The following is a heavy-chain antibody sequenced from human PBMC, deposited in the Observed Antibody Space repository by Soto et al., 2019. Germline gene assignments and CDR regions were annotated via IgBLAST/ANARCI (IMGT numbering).Heavy chain of an antibody. CDR2: ISYDGSNK. V-gene: IGHV3-30*18. Sequence: QVQLVESGGGVVQPGRSLRLSCAASGFTFSSYGMHWVRQAPGKGLEWVAVISYDGSNKYYADSVKGRFTISRDNSKNTLYLQMNRLRAEDTAVYYCAKDYYGSGPSIDYWGQGTLVTVSS. CDR3: AKDYYGSGPSIDY. CDR1: GFTFSSYG. D-gene: IGHD3-10*01. J-gene: IGHJ4*02.